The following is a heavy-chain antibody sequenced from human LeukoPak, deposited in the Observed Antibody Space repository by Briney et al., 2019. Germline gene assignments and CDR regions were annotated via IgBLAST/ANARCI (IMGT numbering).Heavy chain of an antibody. Sequence: SETLSLTCAVYGGSFSGYYWSWIRQPPGKGLEWIGGINHSGSTNYNPSLKSRVTISVDTSKNQFSLKLSSVTAADTAVYYCARRLCGGDCYSTFSYWGQGTLVTVSS. V-gene: IGHV4-34*01. CDR1: GGSFSGYY. J-gene: IGHJ4*02. D-gene: IGHD2-21*02. CDR3: ARRLCGGDCYSTFSY. CDR2: INHSGST.